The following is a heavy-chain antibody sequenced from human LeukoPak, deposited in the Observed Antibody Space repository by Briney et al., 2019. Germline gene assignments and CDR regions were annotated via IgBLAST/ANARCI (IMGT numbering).Heavy chain of an antibody. CDR1: GFTSSSYW. V-gene: IGHV3-74*01. CDR2: INSDGSNT. J-gene: IGHJ4*02. CDR3: ATDLSGRQDY. D-gene: IGHD5-12*01. Sequence: PGGSLRLSCAASGFTSSSYWMHWVRQAPGKGLVWVSRINSDGSNTNYADSVKGRFTISRNNAGDTLFLQMNSLRAGDTGVYYCATDLSGRQDYWGQGTLVTVSS.